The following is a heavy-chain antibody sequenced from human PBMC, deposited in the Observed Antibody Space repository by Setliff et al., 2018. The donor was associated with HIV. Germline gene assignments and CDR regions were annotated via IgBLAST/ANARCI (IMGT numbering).Heavy chain of an antibody. Sequence: PGGSLRLSCAASGFTFSSFAMTWVRQAPGKGLEWVSAISGSGSSTYYADSVKGRFTISRDNTKNTLYLQMNSLRAEDTAIYYCTKDRGSIADYWGQGTLVTVSS. D-gene: IGHD6-13*01. CDR2: ISGSGSST. V-gene: IGHV3-23*01. CDR3: TKDRGSIADY. CDR1: GFTFSSFA. J-gene: IGHJ4*02.